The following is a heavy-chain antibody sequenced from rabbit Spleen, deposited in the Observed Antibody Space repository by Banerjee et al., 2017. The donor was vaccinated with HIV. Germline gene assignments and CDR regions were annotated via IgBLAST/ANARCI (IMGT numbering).Heavy chain of an antibody. Sequence: QEQLVESGGGLVKPKGSLTLTCKASGFSFSSSYYICWVRQAPGKGLEWIGCIYAGFTGNTYYASWAKGRFTISKTSSTTVTLQMTSLTAADTATYFCARGGYYAGDGCNLWGQGTLVTVS. CDR3: ARGGYYAGDGCNL. CDR1: GFSFSSSYY. V-gene: IGHV1S45*01. D-gene: IGHD4-2*01. J-gene: IGHJ3*01. CDR2: IYAGFTGNT.